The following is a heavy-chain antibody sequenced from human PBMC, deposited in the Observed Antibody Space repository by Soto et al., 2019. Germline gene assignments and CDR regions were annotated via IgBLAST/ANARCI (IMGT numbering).Heavy chain of an antibody. CDR2: ISSSSSYI. J-gene: IGHJ4*02. Sequence: GGSLRLSCAASGFTFSSYSMNWVRQAPGKGLEWVSSISSSSSYIYYADSVKGRFTISRDNAKNSLYLQMNSLRAEDTAVYYCARGEYYYDSSGYYPHPTTPYFDYWGQGTLVTVSS. V-gene: IGHV3-21*01. D-gene: IGHD3-22*01. CDR3: ARGEYYYDSSGYYPHPTTPYFDY. CDR1: GFTFSSYS.